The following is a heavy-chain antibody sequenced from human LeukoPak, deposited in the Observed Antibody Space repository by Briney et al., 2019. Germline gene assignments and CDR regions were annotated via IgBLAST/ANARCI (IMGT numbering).Heavy chain of an antibody. CDR3: AKADSEAAGEY. J-gene: IGHJ4*02. V-gene: IGHV3-23*01. CDR1: GFTFSRSA. Sequence: GGSLRLSCAASGFTFSRSAMRWVRQAPGKGLEWVSAISGSGGSTYYADSVEGRFTISRDNSKNTLYLQMNSLRAEDTAVYYCAKADSEAAGEYWGQGTLVTVSS. CDR2: ISGSGGST. D-gene: IGHD6-13*01.